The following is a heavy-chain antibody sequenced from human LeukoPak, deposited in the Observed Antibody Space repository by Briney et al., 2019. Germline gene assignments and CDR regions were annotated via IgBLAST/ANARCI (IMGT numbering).Heavy chain of an antibody. D-gene: IGHD3-3*01. CDR3: ARDWSGYLS. CDR2: IIPIFGTA. Sequence: ASVKVSCKASGYTFTSYGISWVRQAPGQGLEWMGGIIPIFGTANYAQKFQGRVTITTDESTSTAYMELSSLRSEDTAVYYCARDWSGYLSWGQGTLVTVSS. V-gene: IGHV1-69*05. J-gene: IGHJ4*02. CDR1: GYTFTSYG.